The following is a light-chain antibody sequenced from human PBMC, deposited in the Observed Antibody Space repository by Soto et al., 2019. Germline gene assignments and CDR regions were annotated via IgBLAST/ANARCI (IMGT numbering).Light chain of an antibody. Sequence: EIVMTQSPATLSVSPGERATLSCRASQSVSSNLAWYQQKPGQAPRLLIYGASTRATGIPARFSGSGSGTEFTPPISSLQSEDFAVYYCQQYNNWPLRTFGPGTKVDIK. V-gene: IGKV3-15*01. CDR2: GAS. CDR3: QQYNNWPLRT. CDR1: QSVSSN. J-gene: IGKJ3*01.